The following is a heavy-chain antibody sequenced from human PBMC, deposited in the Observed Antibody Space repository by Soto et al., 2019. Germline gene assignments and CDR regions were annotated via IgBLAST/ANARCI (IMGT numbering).Heavy chain of an antibody. CDR2: IIPIFGTA. V-gene: IGHV1-69*13. CDR3: ARGNIVVVPAADPDYYGMDV. Sequence: SVKFSCKASGGTFSSYAISWVRQAPGQGLEWMGGIIPIFGTANYAQKFQGRVTITADESTSTAYMELSSLRSEDTAVYYCARGNIVVVPAADPDYYGMDVWGQGTTVTVSS. D-gene: IGHD2-2*01. CDR1: GGTFSSYA. J-gene: IGHJ6*02.